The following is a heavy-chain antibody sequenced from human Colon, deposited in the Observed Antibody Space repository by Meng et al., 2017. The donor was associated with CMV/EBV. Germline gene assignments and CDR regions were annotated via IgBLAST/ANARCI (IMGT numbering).Heavy chain of an antibody. CDR3: ARGENLTGDDS. D-gene: IGHD1-20*01. CDR2: IIPTLDMS. V-gene: IGHV1-69*04. CDR1: GGTFSTYH. J-gene: IGHJ5*01. Sequence: SVKVSCKASGGTFSTYHINWVRQAPGQGLEWMGRIIPTLDMSDYAPRFQGRLTLTAYKVTPTAYMELSGLRSDDPAIYYCARGENLTGDDSWGQGTVVTVSS.